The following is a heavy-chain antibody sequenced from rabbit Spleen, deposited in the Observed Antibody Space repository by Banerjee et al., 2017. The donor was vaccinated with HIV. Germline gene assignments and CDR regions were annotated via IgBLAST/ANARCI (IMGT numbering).Heavy chain of an antibody. CDR2: IYVGDGST. Sequence: GGDLVKPGASLTLTCTASGFSFSGNYDMCWVRQTPGKGLEWIACIYVGDGSTYYASWVNGRFTISSDNVQSTVDLKMTSLTAADTATYFCARAIVPWLGLTRLDLWGQGTLVTVS. CDR1: GFSFSGNYD. CDR3: ARAIVPWLGLTRLDL. D-gene: IGHD4-1*01. J-gene: IGHJ3*01. V-gene: IGHV1S40*01.